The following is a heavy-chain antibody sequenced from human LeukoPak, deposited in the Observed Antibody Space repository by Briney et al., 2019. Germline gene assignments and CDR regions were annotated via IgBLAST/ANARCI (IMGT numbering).Heavy chain of an antibody. V-gene: IGHV3-23*01. J-gene: IGHJ5*02. D-gene: IGHD2-15*01. CDR1: GFTFSSYS. CDR2: IRTNGRDT. CDR3: ATGGYTTWFDP. Sequence: GGSLRLPCAASGFTFSSYSMSWVRQSPGKGLEWVSNIRTNGRDTYYADAVKGRFTISRDNSKNTLYLEMNSLRAEDTAVYYCATGGYTTWFDPWGQGTLVTVSS.